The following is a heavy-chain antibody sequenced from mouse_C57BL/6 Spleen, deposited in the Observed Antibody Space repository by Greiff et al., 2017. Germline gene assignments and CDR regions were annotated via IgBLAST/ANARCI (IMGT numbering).Heavy chain of an antibody. J-gene: IGHJ4*01. CDR2: INPSTGGT. Sequence: EVQLQQSGPELVKPGASVKISCKASGYSFTGYYMNWVKQSPDTSLEWLGEINPSTGGTTYNQKFKAKATVTVDKSSSTAYMQLKSLTSEDSAVYYCARRGGSLYAMDYWGQGTSVTVSS. D-gene: IGHD1-1*01. V-gene: IGHV1-42*01. CDR3: ARRGGSLYAMDY. CDR1: GYSFTGYY.